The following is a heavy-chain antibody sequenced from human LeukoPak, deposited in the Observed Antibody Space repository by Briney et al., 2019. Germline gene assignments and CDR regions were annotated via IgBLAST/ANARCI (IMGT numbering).Heavy chain of an antibody. CDR3: ARRSGALSLDY. CDR2: INSDGSST. CDR1: GFTFSRYT. J-gene: IGHJ4*02. Sequence: GGSLRLSCAASGFTFSRYTMNWVRQAPGKGLVWVSRINSDGSSTSDADSVKGRFTISRDNAKNTVYLQMNSLRAEDTAVYYCARRSGALSLDYWGQGTLVTVSS. D-gene: IGHD1-1*01. V-gene: IGHV3-74*01.